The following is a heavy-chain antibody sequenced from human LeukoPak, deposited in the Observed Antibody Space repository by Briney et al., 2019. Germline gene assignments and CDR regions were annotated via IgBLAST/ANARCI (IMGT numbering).Heavy chain of an antibody. Sequence: GGSLRLSCAASGFTFSSYAMNWVRQVPEKGLEWVSAISGSSGNANYADSVKGRFTVSRDNSKNTLYLQMISLRAEDTALYYCAKDEAKDDRTGSLGHYFDYWGQGILVIVSS. CDR3: AKDEAKDDRTGSLGHYFDY. V-gene: IGHV3-23*01. CDR1: GFTFSSYA. CDR2: ISGSSGNA. J-gene: IGHJ4*02. D-gene: IGHD3-22*01.